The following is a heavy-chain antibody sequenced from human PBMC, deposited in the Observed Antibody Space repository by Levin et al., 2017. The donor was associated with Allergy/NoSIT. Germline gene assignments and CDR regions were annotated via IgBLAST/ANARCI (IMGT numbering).Heavy chain of an antibody. CDR1: GFSVSSNY. CDR2: ISGGGGT. D-gene: IGHD3-3*02. V-gene: IGHV3-53*01. Sequence: SGGSLRLSCAASGFSVSSNYMTWVRQAPGKGLEWVSVISGGGGTYYANSVKGRFTISRDNSKNTVYLQMNSLRAEDTAVYYCARGGIAIFGVAHFDYWGQGTLVTVSS. CDR3: ARGGIAIFGVAHFDY. J-gene: IGHJ4*02.